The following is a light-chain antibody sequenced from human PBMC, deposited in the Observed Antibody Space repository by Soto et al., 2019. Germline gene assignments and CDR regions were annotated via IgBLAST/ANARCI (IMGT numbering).Light chain of an antibody. CDR1: SSDVGGYNS. CDR2: EVS. V-gene: IGLV2-14*01. J-gene: IGLJ1*01. CDR3: SSYTSSSPYV. Sequence: QSALTQPASVSGSPGQSITISCRGTSSDVGGYNSVSWYQQYPGKAHKLMIYEVSNRPSGVSNRFSGSKSGNTASLTISGLQAEDEADYYCSSYTSSSPYVFGTGTKLTVL.